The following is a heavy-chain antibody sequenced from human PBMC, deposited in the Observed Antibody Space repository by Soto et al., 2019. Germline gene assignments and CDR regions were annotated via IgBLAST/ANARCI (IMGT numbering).Heavy chain of an antibody. Sequence: QVQLVQSGAEVKKPGASVKVSCKASGYTFTSYDINWVRQATGQGLEWMGWMNPNSGNTGYAQKFQGRVTMTRNTSISTAYMELSSLRSEDTAVYYCARGLTYSSSWYGEKQTKRTSWFDPWGQGTLVTVSS. V-gene: IGHV1-8*01. CDR1: GYTFTSYD. D-gene: IGHD6-13*01. CDR2: MNPNSGNT. CDR3: ARGLTYSSSWYGEKQTKRTSWFDP. J-gene: IGHJ5*02.